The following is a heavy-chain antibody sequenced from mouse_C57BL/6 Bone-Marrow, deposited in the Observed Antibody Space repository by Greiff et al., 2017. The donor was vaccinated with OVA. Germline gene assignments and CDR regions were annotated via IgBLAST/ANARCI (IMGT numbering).Heavy chain of an antibody. J-gene: IGHJ4*01. CDR1: GYSITSDY. CDR3: ARNRLYYYGSRGYAMDY. Sequence: EVQLQESGPGLAKPSQTLSLTCSVTGYSITSDYWNWIRKFPGNKLEYMGYISYSGSTYYNPSLKSRISITRDTSKNQYYLQLNSVTTEDTATYYCARNRLYYYGSRGYAMDYWGQGTSVTVSS. CDR2: ISYSGST. D-gene: IGHD1-1*01. V-gene: IGHV3-8*01.